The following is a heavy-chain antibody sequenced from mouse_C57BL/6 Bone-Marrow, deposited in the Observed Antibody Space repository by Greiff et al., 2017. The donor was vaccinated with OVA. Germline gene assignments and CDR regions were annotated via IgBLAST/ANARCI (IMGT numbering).Heavy chain of an antibody. D-gene: IGHD1-1*01. Sequence: VQLQQSGPELVKPGASVKISCKASGYTFTDYYMNWVKQSHGKSLEWIGDINPNNGGTSYNQKFKGKATLTVDESSSTAYMELRSLTSEDSAVYYCARWDHYGSSSYWYFDVWGTGTTVTVSS. CDR3: ARWDHYGSSSYWYFDV. V-gene: IGHV1-26*01. CDR1: GYTFTDYY. CDR2: INPNNGGT. J-gene: IGHJ1*03.